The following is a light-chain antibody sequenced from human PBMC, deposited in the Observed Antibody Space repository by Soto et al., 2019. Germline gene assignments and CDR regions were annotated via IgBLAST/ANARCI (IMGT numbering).Light chain of an antibody. Sequence: QAVVTQPASVSGSPGQSITISCTGTSSDVGSYNLVSWYQQHPGKAPKLMIYEVSKWPSGVSNRFSGSKSGNTASLTISGRQAEDEADYYCCSYAGSSTFYVFGTGTKLTVL. V-gene: IGLV2-23*02. CDR3: CSYAGSSTFYV. J-gene: IGLJ1*01. CDR1: SSDVGSYNL. CDR2: EVS.